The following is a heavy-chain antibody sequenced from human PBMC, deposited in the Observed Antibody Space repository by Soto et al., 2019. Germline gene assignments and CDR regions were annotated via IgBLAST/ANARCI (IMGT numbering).Heavy chain of an antibody. Sequence: VQLLESGGGLIQPGESLRLSCAAFGLTISGKKYVAWVRQAPGKGLEWVSGLYDVDGSFYADSVRGRFTTSSDSSKTTVYLQMNDLRPDDTAVYYCATWHEREHAYDVWGQGTTVTVSS. V-gene: IGHV3-53*01. CDR3: ATWHEREHAYDV. D-gene: IGHD1-1*01. J-gene: IGHJ3*01. CDR2: LYDVDGS. CDR1: GLTISGKKY.